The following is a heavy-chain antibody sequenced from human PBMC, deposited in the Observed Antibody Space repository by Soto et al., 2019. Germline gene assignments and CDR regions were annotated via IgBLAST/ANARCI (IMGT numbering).Heavy chain of an antibody. V-gene: IGHV1-18*04. CDR2: ISAYNGNT. CDR3: AREIVGASPYYYGMDV. J-gene: IGHJ6*02. CDR1: GYTFTSYG. Sequence: ASVKVSCKASGYTFTSYGISWVRQAPGQGLEWMGWISAYNGNTNYAQKLQGRVTMTTDTSTSTAYMELRSLRSDDTAVYYCAREIVGASPYYYGMDVWGQGTTVTVS. D-gene: IGHD1-26*01.